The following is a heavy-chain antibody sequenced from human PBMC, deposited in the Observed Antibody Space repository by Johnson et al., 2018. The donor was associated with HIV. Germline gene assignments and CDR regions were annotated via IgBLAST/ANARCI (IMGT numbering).Heavy chain of an antibody. D-gene: IGHD3-10*01. CDR2: ITYDGTNK. CDR1: GFTFSNYA. Sequence: QVQLVESGGGVVQPGRSLRLSCTASGFTFSNYAIHWVRQAPGKGLEWVAGITYDGTNKYYADSVKGRFTLSRDNSKNTLDLQMNSLTIEDTAVFYCAKTRMGGILDDFDLWGQGTMVIVS. V-gene: IGHV3-30*18. CDR3: AKTRMGGILDDFDL. J-gene: IGHJ3*01.